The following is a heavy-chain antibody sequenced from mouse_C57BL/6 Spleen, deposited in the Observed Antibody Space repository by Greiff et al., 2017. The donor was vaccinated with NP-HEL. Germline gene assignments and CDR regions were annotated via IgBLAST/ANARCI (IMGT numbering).Heavy chain of an antibody. CDR3: APYYYGSSYLDY. Sequence: VQLQQSGAELARPGASVKLSCKASGYTFTSYGISWVKQRTGQGLEWIGEIYPRSGNTYYNEKFKGKATLTADKSSSTAYMELRSLTSEDSAVYFCAPYYYGSSYLDYWGQGTTLTVSS. CDR2: IYPRSGNT. J-gene: IGHJ2*01. V-gene: IGHV1-81*01. D-gene: IGHD1-1*01. CDR1: GYTFTSYG.